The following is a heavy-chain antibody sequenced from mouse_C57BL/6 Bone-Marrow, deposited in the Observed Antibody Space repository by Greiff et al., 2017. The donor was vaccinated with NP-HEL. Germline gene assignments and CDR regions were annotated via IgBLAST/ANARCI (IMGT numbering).Heavy chain of an antibody. CDR2: IHPNSGST. J-gene: IGHJ3*01. V-gene: IGHV1-64*01. D-gene: IGHD1-1*01. CDR1: GYTFTSYW. CDR3: ARFPYYYGSAWFAY. Sequence: QVQLQQPGAELVKPGASVKLSCKAPGYTFTSYWMHWVKQRPGQGLEWIGMIHPNSGSTNYNEKFKSKATLTVDKSSSTAYMQLSSLTSEDSAVYYCARFPYYYGSAWFAYWGQGTLVTVSA.